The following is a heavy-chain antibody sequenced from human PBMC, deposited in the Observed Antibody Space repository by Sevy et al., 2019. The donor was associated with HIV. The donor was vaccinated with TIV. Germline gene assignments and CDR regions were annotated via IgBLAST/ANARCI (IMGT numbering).Heavy chain of an antibody. CDR2: ISYTGST. V-gene: IGHV4-39*01. CDR3: ARRGDNNWFDP. D-gene: IGHD2-15*01. CDR1: GVSISGGAYY. J-gene: IGHJ5*02. Sequence: SETLSLTCTVSGVSISGGAYYWGWIRQPPGKGLEWIGSISYTGSTYYNPSLKSRVTISVDTSNNQFSLKLTSVTAADTAVYYCARRGDNNWFDPWGQGTLVTVSS.